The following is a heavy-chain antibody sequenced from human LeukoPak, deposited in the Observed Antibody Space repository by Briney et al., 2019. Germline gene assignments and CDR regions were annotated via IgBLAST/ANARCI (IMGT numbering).Heavy chain of an antibody. V-gene: IGHV4-38-2*02. Sequence: SETLSLTCTVPGYSISSGYYWGWIRQPPGKGLEWIGSIYHSGSTYYNPSLKSRVTISVDTSENQFSLKLSSVTAADTAVYYCASPGYCSSTSCYYYYMDVWGKGTTVTVSS. CDR1: GYSISSGYY. D-gene: IGHD2-2*01. CDR3: ASPGYCSSTSCYYYYMDV. J-gene: IGHJ6*03. CDR2: IYHSGST.